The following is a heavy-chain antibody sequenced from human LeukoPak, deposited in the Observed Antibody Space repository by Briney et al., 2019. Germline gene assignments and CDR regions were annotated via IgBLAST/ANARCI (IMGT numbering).Heavy chain of an antibody. CDR3: ARVRPYNYDILTGPHDY. Sequence: PSETLSLTCTVSGGSISSYYWSWIRQPPGKGLEWIGYIYYSGSTNYNPSLKSRVTISVDTSKNQFSLKLSSVTAADTAVYYCARVRPYNYDILTGPHDYWGQGTLVTVSS. V-gene: IGHV4-59*01. CDR1: GGSISSYY. CDR2: IYYSGST. J-gene: IGHJ4*02. D-gene: IGHD3-9*01.